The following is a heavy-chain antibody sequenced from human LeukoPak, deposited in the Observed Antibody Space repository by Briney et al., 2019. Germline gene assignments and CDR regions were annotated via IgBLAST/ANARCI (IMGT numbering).Heavy chain of an antibody. Sequence: GGSLRLSCAASGFTFSNAWMSWVRQAPGKGLEWVGRIKSKTDDGTTDYAAPVKGRFTISRDDSKITLYLQMNSLKTEDTAVYYCTTDREGTYYYDSSGYYYSRPIDYWGQGTLVTVSS. V-gene: IGHV3-15*01. CDR1: GFTFSNAW. CDR2: IKSKTDDGTT. J-gene: IGHJ4*02. D-gene: IGHD3-22*01. CDR3: TTDREGTYYYDSSGYYYSRPIDY.